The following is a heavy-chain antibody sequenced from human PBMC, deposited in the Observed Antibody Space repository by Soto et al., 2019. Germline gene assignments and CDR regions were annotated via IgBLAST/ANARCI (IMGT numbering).Heavy chain of an antibody. CDR3: ARASLARGFDY. CDR2: INHSGST. CDR1: GGSFSGYY. V-gene: IGHV4-34*01. Sequence: KPSETLSLTCAVYGGSFSGYYWSWIRQPPGKGLEWIGEINHSGSTNYNPSLKSRVTISVDTSKNQFSLKLSSVTAADTAVYYCARASLARGFDYWGQGTLVTVSS. J-gene: IGHJ4*02. D-gene: IGHD5-12*01.